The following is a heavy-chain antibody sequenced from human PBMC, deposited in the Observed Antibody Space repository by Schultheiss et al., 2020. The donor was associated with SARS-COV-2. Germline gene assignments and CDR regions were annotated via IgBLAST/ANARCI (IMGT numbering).Heavy chain of an antibody. Sequence: GGSLRLSCAASGFTFSSYAMSWVRQAPGKGLEWVSVIYSGGSTYYADSVKGRFTISRDNSKNTLYLQMNSLRAEDTAVYYCARGYGDYGGYNWFDPWGQGTLVTVSS. J-gene: IGHJ5*02. V-gene: IGHV3-66*01. CDR3: ARGYGDYGGYNWFDP. CDR2: IYSGGST. D-gene: IGHD4-17*01. CDR1: GFTFSSYA.